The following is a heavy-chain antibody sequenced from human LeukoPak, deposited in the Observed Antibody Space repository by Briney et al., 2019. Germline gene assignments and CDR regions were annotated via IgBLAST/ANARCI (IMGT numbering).Heavy chain of an antibody. D-gene: IGHD3-10*01. CDR2: IYYSGST. J-gene: IGHJ4*02. CDR3: ARDSGGGFGELLCPFDY. V-gene: IGHV4-30-4*08. Sequence: SETLSLTCTVSGGSISSGDYYWSWIRQPPGKGLEWIGYIYYSGSTYYNPSLKSRVTISVDTSKNQFSLKLSSVTAADTAVYYCARDSGGGFGELLCPFDYWGQGTLVTVSS. CDR1: GGSISSGDYY.